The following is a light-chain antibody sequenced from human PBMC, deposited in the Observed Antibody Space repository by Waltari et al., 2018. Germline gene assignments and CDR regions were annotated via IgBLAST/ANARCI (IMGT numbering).Light chain of an antibody. CDR2: EDT. V-gene: IGLV3-10*01. J-gene: IGLJ1*01. CDR1: ELPRKY. Sequence: SYALTQPPSVSVSPGQTARITCSGHELPRKYAYWFQKKAGPAPRLVIYEDTKRPSGIPERFSGSSSGTVATLTITGAQVDDEADYYCYSSDSTGLRVFGGGTTVVVL. CDR3: YSSDSTGLRV.